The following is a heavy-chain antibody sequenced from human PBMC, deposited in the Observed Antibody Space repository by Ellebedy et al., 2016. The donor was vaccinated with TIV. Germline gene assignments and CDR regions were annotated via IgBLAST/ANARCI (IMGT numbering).Heavy chain of an antibody. J-gene: IGHJ3*02. V-gene: IGHV3-7*01. CDR1: GFSFSSYW. CDR2: IRLDGSDK. CDR3: ATDGSYGDYLSPTHAFVI. D-gene: IGHD4-17*01. Sequence: GGSLRLSCEASGFSFSSYWMSWVRQAPGKGLEWVANIRLDGSDKYYVDSVKGRFTVSRDNAKNSLYLQMTSLRADDTAVYYCATDGSYGDYLSPTHAFVIWGQGTMVTVSS.